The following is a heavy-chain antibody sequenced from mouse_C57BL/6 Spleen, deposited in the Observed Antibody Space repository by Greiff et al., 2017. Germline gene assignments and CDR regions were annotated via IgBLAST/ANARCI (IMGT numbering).Heavy chain of an antibody. D-gene: IGHD2-5*01. V-gene: IGHV1-9*01. J-gene: IGHJ2*01. Sequence: QVQLKQSGAELMKPGASVKLSCKATGYTFTGYWIEWVKQRPGHGLEWIGEILPGSGSTNYTEKFKGKATFTADTSSNTAYMQLSSLKTADSAIYYCARGSNYVNFDYWGQGTTLTVSS. CDR2: ILPGSGST. CDR1: GYTFTGYW. CDR3: ARGSNYVNFDY.